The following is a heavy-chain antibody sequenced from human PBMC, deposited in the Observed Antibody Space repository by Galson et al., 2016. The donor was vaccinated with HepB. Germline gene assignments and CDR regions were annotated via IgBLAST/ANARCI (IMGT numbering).Heavy chain of an antibody. D-gene: IGHD2-15*01. J-gene: IGHJ6*02. CDR2: IWYDGSNK. V-gene: IGHV3-33*01. CDR3: ARFGGSLGMDV. Sequence: SLRLSCAASGFTFSDFGMHWVRQAPGKGLEWAALIWYDGSNKHYADSVKGRFTISRDNSKNTLYLQMNSLTAEDTAVYYCARFGGSLGMDVWGQGTTVTVSS. CDR1: GFTFSDFG.